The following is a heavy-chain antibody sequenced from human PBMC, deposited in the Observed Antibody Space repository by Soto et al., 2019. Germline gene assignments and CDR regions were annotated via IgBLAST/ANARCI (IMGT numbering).Heavy chain of an antibody. CDR1: GGSISSGGFY. J-gene: IGHJ4*02. Sequence: QVQLQESGPGLVKPSQTLSLTCTVSGGSISSGGFYWSWIRQHPGKGLEWIGYIYYTGSTYYNPSLKSRRTISVDTSKNQFSLKLSSVAAADTAVYYCARVVYSSGWFYFDYWGQGTLVTVSS. CDR2: IYYTGST. CDR3: ARVVYSSGWFYFDY. V-gene: IGHV4-31*03. D-gene: IGHD6-19*01.